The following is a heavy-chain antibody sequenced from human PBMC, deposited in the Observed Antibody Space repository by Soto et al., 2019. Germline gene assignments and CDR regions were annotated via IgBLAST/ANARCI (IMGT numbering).Heavy chain of an antibody. CDR2: INSDGSST. J-gene: IGHJ4*02. CDR1: GFTFSSYW. D-gene: IGHD3-9*01. CDR3: AREGYDNILTGYYLRAFDY. Sequence: HPGGSLRLSCAASGFTFSSYWMHWVRQAPGKGLVWVSRINSDGSSTSYADSVKGRFTISRDNAKNTLYLQMNSLRAEDTAVYYCAREGYDNILTGYYLRAFDYWGQGTLVTVSS. V-gene: IGHV3-74*01.